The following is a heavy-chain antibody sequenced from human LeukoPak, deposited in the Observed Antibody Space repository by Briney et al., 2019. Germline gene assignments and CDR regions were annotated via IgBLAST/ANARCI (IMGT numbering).Heavy chain of an antibody. D-gene: IGHD1-26*01. V-gene: IGHV3-23*01. CDR2: ITGSGGRT. CDR1: GFTFSSYG. Sequence: GGSLRLSCAASGFTFSSYGMSWVRQAPGKGLEWVSAITGSGGRTYYADSVKGRFTISRDNSKNTLYLQMNSLRAEDTAIYYCAKEYTGTFSPFPSYFDNWGQGTLVTVSS. CDR3: AKEYTGTFSPFPSYFDN. J-gene: IGHJ4*02.